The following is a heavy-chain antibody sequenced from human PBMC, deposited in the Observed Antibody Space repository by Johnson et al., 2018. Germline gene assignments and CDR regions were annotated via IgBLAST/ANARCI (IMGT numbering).Heavy chain of an antibody. CDR3: AKWSGASPHYYMDV. CDR1: GYTFINYG. D-gene: IGHD3/OR15-3a*01. J-gene: IGHJ6*03. Sequence: VQLVESGGGVVQPGRSLRLSCVASGYTFINYGMHWVRQAPGKGLEWVAATTSSDGSKKDYVDPVKGRFTISRDNSKNTVYLQMNSLRVEDTAVYYCAKWSGASPHYYMDVWGKGTTVTVSS. CDR2: TSSDGSKK. V-gene: IGHV3-30*18.